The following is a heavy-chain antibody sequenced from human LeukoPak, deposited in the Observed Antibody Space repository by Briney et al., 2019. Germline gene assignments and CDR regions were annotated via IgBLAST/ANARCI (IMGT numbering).Heavy chain of an antibody. J-gene: IGHJ4*02. D-gene: IGHD3-22*01. CDR3: ARDMYYYDSSGYYLDY. CDR2: INPNSGAT. V-gene: IGHV1-2*06. Sequence: ASVKVSCKASGYTFTGYYMHWVRQAPGQGLEWMGRINPNSGATNYAQKFQGRVTMTRDTSISTAYMELSRLRSDDTAVYYCARDMYYYDSSGYYLDYWGQGTLVTVSS. CDR1: GYTFTGYY.